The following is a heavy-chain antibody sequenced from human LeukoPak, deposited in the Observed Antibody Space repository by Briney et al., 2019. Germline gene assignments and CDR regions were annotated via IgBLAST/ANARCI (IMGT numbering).Heavy chain of an antibody. CDR3: ARKRGYSYGRHTWFDP. CDR1: GGSISSYY. D-gene: IGHD5-18*01. J-gene: IGHJ5*02. Sequence: NPSETPSLTCTVSGGSISSYYWSWIRQPPGKGLEWIGYIYYSGSTNYNPSLKSRVTISVDTSKNQFSLKLSSVTAADTAVYYCARKRGYSYGRHTWFDPWGQGTLVTVSS. V-gene: IGHV4-59*01. CDR2: IYYSGST.